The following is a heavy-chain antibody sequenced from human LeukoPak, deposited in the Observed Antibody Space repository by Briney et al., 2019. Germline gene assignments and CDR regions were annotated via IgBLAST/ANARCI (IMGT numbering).Heavy chain of an antibody. V-gene: IGHV3-9*01. Sequence: GRSLRLSCAASGFTFDDYAMHWVRQAPGKGLEWVSGISWNSGSIGYGDSVKGRFTISRDNSKNTLYLQMNSLRAEDTAVYYCAKDQGYSGYANDYWGQGTLVTVSS. CDR1: GFTFDDYA. J-gene: IGHJ4*02. CDR3: AKDQGYSGYANDY. CDR2: ISWNSGSI. D-gene: IGHD5-12*01.